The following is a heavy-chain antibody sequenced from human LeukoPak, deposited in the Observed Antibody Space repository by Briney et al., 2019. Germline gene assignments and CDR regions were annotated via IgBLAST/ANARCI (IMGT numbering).Heavy chain of an antibody. D-gene: IGHD3-10*01. CDR3: ARGGRGNFDY. CDR2: INAYNGNT. J-gene: IGHJ4*02. V-gene: IGHV1-18*01. CDR1: GYTFPTYH. Sequence: ASVKVSCKASGYTFPTYHINWVRQAPGQGLEWMGRINAYNGNTNYEQKLQGRVIMTTDTSTSTVYMELRSLRSDDTAVYYCARGGRGNFDYWGQGTLVTVSS.